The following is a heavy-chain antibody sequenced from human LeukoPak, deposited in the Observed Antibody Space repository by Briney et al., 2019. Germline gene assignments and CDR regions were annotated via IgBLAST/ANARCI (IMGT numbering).Heavy chain of an antibody. J-gene: IGHJ4*02. V-gene: IGHV3-30*02. CDR3: AKDSNSGYVSVGPDY. D-gene: IGHD5-12*01. Sequence: GPLRLSCQTSGFVFINYGMHWVRQAPGKGLEWVAFVRYDESNEYYADSVKGRFTISRDNSRNTLYLQMNSLRPEHTGVYSCAKDSNSGYVSVGPDYWGLGTLVTVSS. CDR2: VRYDESNE. CDR1: GFVFINYG.